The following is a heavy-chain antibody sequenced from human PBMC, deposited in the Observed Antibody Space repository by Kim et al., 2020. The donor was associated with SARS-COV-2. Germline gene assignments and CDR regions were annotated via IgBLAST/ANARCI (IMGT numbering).Heavy chain of an antibody. V-gene: IGHV4-34*01. D-gene: IGHD3-10*01. CDR1: GGSFSGYY. Sequence: SETLSLTCAVYGGSFSGYYWSWIRQPPGKGLEWIGEINHSGSTNYNPSLKSRVTISVDTSKNQFSLKLSSVTAADTAVYYCARGSTGLRTMVWFGELLNHAFDIWGQGTMVTVSS. J-gene: IGHJ3*02. CDR2: INHSGST. CDR3: ARGSTGLRTMVWFGELLNHAFDI.